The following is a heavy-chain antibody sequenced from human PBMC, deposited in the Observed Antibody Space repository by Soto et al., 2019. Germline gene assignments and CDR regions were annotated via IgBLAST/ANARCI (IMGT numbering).Heavy chain of an antibody. J-gene: IGHJ6*02. CDR2: ISSSSSYI. CDR3: ARDPTPSGMDV. CDR1: GFTFSSYS. Sequence: EVQLVESGGGLVKPGGSLGLSCAASGFTFSSYSMNWVRQAPGKGLEWVSSISSSSSYIYYADSVKGRFTISRDNAKNSLYLQMNSLRAEDTAVYYCARDPTPSGMDVWGQGTTVTVSS. V-gene: IGHV3-21*01.